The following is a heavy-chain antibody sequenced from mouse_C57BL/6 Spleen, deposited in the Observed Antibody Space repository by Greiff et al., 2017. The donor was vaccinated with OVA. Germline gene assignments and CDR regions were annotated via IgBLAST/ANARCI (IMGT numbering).Heavy chain of an antibody. Sequence: ESGGGLVQPGGSMKLSCVASGFTFSNYWMNWVRQSPEKGLEWVAQIRLKSDNYATHYAESVKGRFTISRDDSKSSVYLQMNNLRAEDTGIYYCTAYYSNHYYAMDYWGQGTSVTVSS. CDR2: IRLKSDNYAT. V-gene: IGHV6-3*01. CDR3: TAYYSNHYYAMDY. CDR1: GFTFSNYW. D-gene: IGHD2-5*01. J-gene: IGHJ4*01.